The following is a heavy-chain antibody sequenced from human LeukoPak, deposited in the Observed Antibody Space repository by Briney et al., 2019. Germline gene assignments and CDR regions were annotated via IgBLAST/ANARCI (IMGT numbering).Heavy chain of an antibody. J-gene: IGHJ4*02. CDR1: GFTFDDYA. V-gene: IGHV3-9*01. CDR3: AKDRRHLVAVTALLDY. Sequence: GGSLRLSCAVSGFTFDDYAMHWVRQVPGKGLEWVAGISWNSDTRGYVDSVKGRFTISRDNSKNTLYLQMNSLRTEDTAVYYCAKDRRHLVAVTALLDYWGQGALVTVSS. CDR2: ISWNSDTR. D-gene: IGHD2-21*02.